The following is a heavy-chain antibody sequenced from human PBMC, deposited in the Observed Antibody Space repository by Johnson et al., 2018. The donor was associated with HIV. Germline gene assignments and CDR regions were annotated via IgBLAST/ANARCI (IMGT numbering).Heavy chain of an antibody. Sequence: EQLVESGGGLVKPGGSLRRSCAASGFTFSDYYLRWIRKAPGKGLEWGSYISSSGSTIYYEDSVQGRFTISRDNAKNSLYLQMNSLRAEDTAVYYCARDVWLPHDAFDIWGQGTMVTVSS. CDR2: ISSSGSTI. D-gene: IGHD3-22*01. V-gene: IGHV3-11*04. CDR3: ARDVWLPHDAFDI. J-gene: IGHJ3*02. CDR1: GFTFSDYY.